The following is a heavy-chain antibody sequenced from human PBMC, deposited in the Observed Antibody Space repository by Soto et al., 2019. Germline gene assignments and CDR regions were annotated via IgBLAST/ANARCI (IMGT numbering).Heavy chain of an antibody. D-gene: IGHD5-18*01. V-gene: IGHV3-23*01. J-gene: IGHJ4*02. CDR3: ARYIRGPTVFYFDF. Sequence: GGALRLSCAASGFTFRSYAMTWVRQAPGKGLEWVSVITYNGDNTFYADSVKGRFTISRDNSKDTVYLQMNSLRAEDTAVYYCARYIRGPTVFYFDFWGPGVLVTVSS. CDR2: ITYNGDNT. CDR1: GFTFRSYA.